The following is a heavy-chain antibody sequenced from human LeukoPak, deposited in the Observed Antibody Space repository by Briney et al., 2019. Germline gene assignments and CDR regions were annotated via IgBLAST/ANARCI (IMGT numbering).Heavy chain of an antibody. CDR2: IYYSGST. J-gene: IGHJ4*02. D-gene: IGHD3-22*01. Sequence: NASETLSLTCTVSGGSISSYYWSWIRRPPGKGLEWIGYIYYSGSTNYNPSLKSRVTISIDTSKNQFSLKLSSVTAADTAVYYCARGSPPRRNYDSRGYYSYYFDYWGQGTLVTVSS. CDR1: GGSISSYY. V-gene: IGHV4-59*01. CDR3: ARGSPPRRNYDSRGYYSYYFDY.